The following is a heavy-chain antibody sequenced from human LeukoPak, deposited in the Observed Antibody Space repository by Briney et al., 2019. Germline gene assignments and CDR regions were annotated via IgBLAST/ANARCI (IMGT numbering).Heavy chain of an antibody. Sequence: SETLSLTCTVSGGSISSSSYYWGWIRQPPGKGLEWIGRIYTSGSTNYNPSLKSRVTMSVDTSKNQFSLKLSSVTAADTAVYYCARALGGPDAFDIWGQGTMVTVSS. J-gene: IGHJ3*02. D-gene: IGHD3-10*01. V-gene: IGHV4-39*07. CDR2: IYTSGST. CDR3: ARALGGPDAFDI. CDR1: GGSISSSSYY.